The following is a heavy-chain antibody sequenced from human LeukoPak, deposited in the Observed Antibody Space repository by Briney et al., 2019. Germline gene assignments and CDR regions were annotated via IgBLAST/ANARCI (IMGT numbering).Heavy chain of an antibody. Sequence: GGSLRLSCAASGFTFSSYAMNWVRQAPGKGLEWVSVIYSGGTTYYADSVKGRFTISRDNSKNTLYLQMNSLRPEDTAVYYCARASSIGAAGLFDSWGQGTLVTVSS. CDR1: GFTFSSYA. J-gene: IGHJ4*02. D-gene: IGHD6-13*01. CDR3: ARASSIGAAGLFDS. CDR2: IYSGGTT. V-gene: IGHV3-23*03.